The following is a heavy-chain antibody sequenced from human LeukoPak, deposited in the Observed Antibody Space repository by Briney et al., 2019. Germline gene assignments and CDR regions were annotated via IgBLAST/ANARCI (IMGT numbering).Heavy chain of an antibody. CDR2: IWNDGSNN. Sequence: VGSLTLSYAASGFTFNNYVLHWVRQAPGKGLEWVAVIWNDGSNNYCADSVKGRFTISRDNSKNTLYLQMNSLRVEDTAVYYCARGSARGAHVVPYFDYWGQGTPVTVSS. CDR3: ARGSARGAHVVPYFDY. V-gene: IGHV3-33*01. D-gene: IGHD1-26*01. CDR1: GFTFNNYV. J-gene: IGHJ4*02.